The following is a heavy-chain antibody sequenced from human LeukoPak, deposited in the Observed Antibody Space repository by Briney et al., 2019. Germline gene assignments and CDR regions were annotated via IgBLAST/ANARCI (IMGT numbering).Heavy chain of an antibody. CDR3: ARDEAYCGGDCYSRLQNYYGMDV. J-gene: IGHJ6*02. CDR2: ISAYNGNT. Sequence: ASVKVSCKASGYTFSSYGISWVRQAPGQGLEWMGWISAYNGNTNYAQKLQGRVTMTTDTSTSTAYMELRSLRSGDTAVYYCARDEAYCGGDCYSRLQNYYGMDVWGQGTTVTVSS. D-gene: IGHD2-21*02. CDR1: GYTFSSYG. V-gene: IGHV1-18*04.